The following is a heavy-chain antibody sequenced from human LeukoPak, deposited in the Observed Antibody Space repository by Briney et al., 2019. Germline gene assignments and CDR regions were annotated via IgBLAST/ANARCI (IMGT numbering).Heavy chain of an antibody. CDR1: GYTFTGYY. CDR2: INPNSGGT. J-gene: IGHJ4*02. CDR3: ARAALGVWFGEPLGGPTEY. Sequence: ASVKVSCKASGYTFTGYYIHWVRQAPGQGLEWMGWINPNSGGTYYAQSFQGRVTMTRDTSISTAYMELGRLRSDDTAVYYCARAALGVWFGEPLGGPTEYWGQGTLVTVSS. D-gene: IGHD3-10*01. V-gene: IGHV1-2*02.